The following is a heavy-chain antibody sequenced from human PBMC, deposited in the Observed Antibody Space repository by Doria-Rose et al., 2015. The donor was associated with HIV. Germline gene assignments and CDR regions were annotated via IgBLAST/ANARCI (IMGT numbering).Heavy chain of an antibody. CDR3: ARRGIKNWYVCEQNEFDY. CDR1: GYSFSSYW. CDR2: IYPGDSDT. D-gene: IGHD1-1*01. Sequence: PGESLKISCKGAGYSFSSYWIGWVRQMPGKGLEWMGIIYPGDSDTRYRPSFQGQVNISADKSITSAFLQWKSLRASDTDIYYYARRGIKNWYVCEQNEFDYWGQGTLVTVSS. J-gene: IGHJ4*02. V-gene: IGHV5-51*01.